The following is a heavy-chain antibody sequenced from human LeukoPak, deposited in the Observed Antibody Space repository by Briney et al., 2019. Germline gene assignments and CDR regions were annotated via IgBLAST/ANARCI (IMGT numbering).Heavy chain of an antibody. Sequence: ASVKVSCKASVYTFTGYYMHWVRQAPGQGLEWMGWINPNSGGTNYAQKFQGRVTMTRDTSISTAYMELSRLRSDDTAVYYCARVSIRWLQSDYWGQGTLVTVSS. J-gene: IGHJ4*02. CDR2: INPNSGGT. CDR3: ARVSIRWLQSDY. D-gene: IGHD5-24*01. V-gene: IGHV1-2*02. CDR1: VYTFTGYY.